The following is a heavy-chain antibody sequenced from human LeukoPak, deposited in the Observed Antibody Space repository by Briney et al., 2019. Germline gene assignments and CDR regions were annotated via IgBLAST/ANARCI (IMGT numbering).Heavy chain of an antibody. CDR2: ISGSGGST. J-gene: IGHJ3*02. CDR3: AKGRVIKRPRNDAFDI. CDR1: GFTFSSYA. D-gene: IGHD3-10*01. Sequence: PGGSLRLSCAASGFTFSSYAMSWVRQAPGKWLEWVSAISGSGGSTYYADSVKGRFTISRDNSKNTLYLQMNSLRAEDTAVYYCAKGRVIKRPRNDAFDILGQGTMVTVSS. V-gene: IGHV3-23*01.